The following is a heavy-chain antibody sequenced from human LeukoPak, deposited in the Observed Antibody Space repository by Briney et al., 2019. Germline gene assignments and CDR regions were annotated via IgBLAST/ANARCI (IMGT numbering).Heavy chain of an antibody. J-gene: IGHJ4*02. CDR3: ARGSDLSSGGGFGY. Sequence: GGSLRLSCAASGFDFSGYGMHWVRQAPGKGLEWVTYIKYDGSQKYFADSVKGRFIISRDNSKNTLYLQMNSLRAEDTAVYYCARGSDLSSGGGFGYWGQGTLVTVSS. V-gene: IGHV3-30*02. CDR1: GFDFSGYG. CDR2: IKYDGSQK. D-gene: IGHD6-19*01.